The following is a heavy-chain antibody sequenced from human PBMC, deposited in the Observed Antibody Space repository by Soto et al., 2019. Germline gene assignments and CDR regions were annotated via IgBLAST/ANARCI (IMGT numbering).Heavy chain of an antibody. V-gene: IGHV4-4*02. J-gene: IGHJ3*01. Sequence: QVQLQASGPGLVKPSGSLALTCAGSGGSISSSHWWTWVRQSPGQGLAYIVESSHSGTSNSNPSLKSRVTLSLDKSKNHFALTLTSVTAADTAVYYCDRVFLAITRGAFDAWAQGTLVIVFS. CDR1: GGSISSSHW. D-gene: IGHD1-20*01. CDR3: DRVFLAITRGAFDA. CDR2: SSHSGTS.